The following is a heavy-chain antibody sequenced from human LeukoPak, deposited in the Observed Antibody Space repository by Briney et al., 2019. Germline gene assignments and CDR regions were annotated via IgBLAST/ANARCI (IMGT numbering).Heavy chain of an antibody. CDR3: ARIDSVDTAMVPEYYFDY. CDR1: GGSISSYY. Sequence: SETLSLTCTVSGGSISSYYWSWIRQPPGKGLEWIGYTYYSGSTNYNPSLKSRVTISVDTSKNQFSLKLSSVTAADTAVYYCARIDSVDTAMVPEYYFDYWGQGTLVTVSS. J-gene: IGHJ4*02. D-gene: IGHD5-18*01. V-gene: IGHV4-59*01. CDR2: TYYSGST.